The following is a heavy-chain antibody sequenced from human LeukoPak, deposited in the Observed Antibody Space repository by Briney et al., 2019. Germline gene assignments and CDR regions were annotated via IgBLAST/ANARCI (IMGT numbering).Heavy chain of an antibody. CDR2: MNPNSGNT. V-gene: IGHV1-8*01. CDR1: GYTFTSYD. D-gene: IGHD6-6*01. J-gene: IGHJ4*02. Sequence: ASVKVSCKASGYTFTSYDINLVRQATGQGLEWMGWMNPNSGNTGYAQKFQGRVTMTRNTSISTAYMELSSLRSEDTAVYYCARGTTRIAARPLGYWGQGTLVTVSS. CDR3: ARGTTRIAARPLGY.